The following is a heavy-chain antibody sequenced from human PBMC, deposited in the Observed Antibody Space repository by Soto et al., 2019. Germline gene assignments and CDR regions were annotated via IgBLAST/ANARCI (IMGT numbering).Heavy chain of an antibody. D-gene: IGHD3-16*02. CDR2: ISGSGGST. CDR3: AKGTGAYDYIWGSYRYTDYFDY. V-gene: IGHV3-23*01. Sequence: PGRSLRLSCAASGFTFSSYAMSWVRQAPGKGLEWVSAISGSGGSTYYADSVKGRFTISRDNSKNTLYLQMNSLRAEDTAVYYCAKGTGAYDYIWGSYRYTDYFDYWGQGTLVTVSS. J-gene: IGHJ4*02. CDR1: GFTFSSYA.